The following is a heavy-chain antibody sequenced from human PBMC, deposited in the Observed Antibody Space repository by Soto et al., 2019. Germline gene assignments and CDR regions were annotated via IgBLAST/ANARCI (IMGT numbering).Heavy chain of an antibody. J-gene: IGHJ4*02. V-gene: IGHV4-30-2*01. CDR3: ARGYGDYSYGY. CDR1: GGSFSSGDYS. CDR2: IYHSGST. Sequence: SDTLSLTCAVSGGSFSSGDYSWGWIRQPPGKGLEWIGYIYHSGSTYYNPSLKSRVTISVDRSKNQFSLKLSSVTAADTAVYYCARGYGDYSYGYWGQGTLVTVSS. D-gene: IGHD4-17*01.